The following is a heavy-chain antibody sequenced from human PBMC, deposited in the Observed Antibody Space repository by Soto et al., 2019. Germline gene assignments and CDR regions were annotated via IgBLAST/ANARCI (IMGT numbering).Heavy chain of an antibody. CDR1: GVTFNRQD. CDR3: ATSEGRGGYSFDY. D-gene: IGHD5-12*01. J-gene: IGHJ4*02. V-gene: IGHV1-69*13. CDR2: IIPMFGTP. Sequence: SVKVSCKASGVTFNRQDMRWVRQAPGQGLEWMGGIIPMFGTPHYAEKFQDRVTITADESTGTAYLELSSLTSEDTAVYYCATSEGRGGYSFDYWGPGTLVTVSS.